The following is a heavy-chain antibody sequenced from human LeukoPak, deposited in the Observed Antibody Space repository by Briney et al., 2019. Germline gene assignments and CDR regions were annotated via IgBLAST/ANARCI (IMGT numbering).Heavy chain of an antibody. CDR3: ARGRNYYYYMDV. CDR1: GGSFSGYY. J-gene: IGHJ6*03. CDR2: INHSGST. V-gene: IGHV4-34*01. Sequence: SETLSLTCAVYGGSFSGYYWSWVRQPPGKGLEWIGEINHSGSTNYNPSLKSRVTISVDTSKNQFSLKLSSVTAADTAVYYCARGRNYYYYMDVWGKGTTVTVSS.